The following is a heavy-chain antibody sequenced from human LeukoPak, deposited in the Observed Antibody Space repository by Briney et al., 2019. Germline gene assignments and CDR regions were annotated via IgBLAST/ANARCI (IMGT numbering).Heavy chain of an antibody. J-gene: IGHJ4*02. CDR1: GGSFSGYY. CDR2: INHSGST. D-gene: IGHD2-15*01. Sequence: PSETLSLTCAVYGGSFSGYYWSWIRQPPGKGLEWIGEINHSGSTNYNPSLKSRVTISVDTSKNQFSLKLSSVTAADTAVYYCARPYCSGGSCSEGDFDYWGQGTLVTVSS. CDR3: ARPYCSGGSCSEGDFDY. V-gene: IGHV4-34*01.